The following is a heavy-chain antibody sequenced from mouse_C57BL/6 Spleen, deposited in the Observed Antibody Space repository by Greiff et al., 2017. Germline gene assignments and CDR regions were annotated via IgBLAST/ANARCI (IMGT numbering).Heavy chain of an antibody. CDR3: ARTKDGYYLYFGY. V-gene: IGHV1-7*01. D-gene: IGHD2-3*01. CDR1: GYTFTSYW. Sequence: QVQLQQSGAELAKPGASVKLSCKASGYTFTSYWMHWVKQRPGQGLEWIGYINPSSGYTKYNQKFKDKATLTADKSSSTAYMQLSSLTSEDSAVYYCARTKDGYYLYFGYWGQGTTLTVSS. CDR2: INPSSGYT. J-gene: IGHJ2*01.